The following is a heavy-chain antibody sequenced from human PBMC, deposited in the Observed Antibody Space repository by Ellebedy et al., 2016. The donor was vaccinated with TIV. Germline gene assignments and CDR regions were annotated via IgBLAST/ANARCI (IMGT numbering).Heavy chain of an antibody. CDR1: GGSFSGYY. CDR2: INHSGST. V-gene: IGHV4-34*01. Sequence: GSLRLXCAVYGGSFSGYYWSWIRQPPGKGLEWIGEINHSGSTYYNPSLKSRVTISVDTSKNQFSLKLSSVTAADTAVYYCARIGYSSSWADYWGQGTLVTVSS. CDR3: ARIGYSSSWADY. J-gene: IGHJ4*02. D-gene: IGHD6-13*01.